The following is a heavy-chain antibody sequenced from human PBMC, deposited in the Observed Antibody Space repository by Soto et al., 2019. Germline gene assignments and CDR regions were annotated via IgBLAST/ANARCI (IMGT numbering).Heavy chain of an antibody. CDR1: GFTFSSYA. D-gene: IGHD2-2*01. CDR2: ISGSGGST. J-gene: IGHJ6*03. CDR3: ARRAYCSSTSCYDYYYYYMDV. V-gene: IGHV3-23*01. Sequence: GGSLRLSCAASGFTFSSYAMSWVRQASGKGLEWVSAISGSGGSTYYADSVKGRFTISRDNSKNTLYLQMNSLRAEDTAMYYCARRAYCSSTSCYDYYYYYMDVWGKGTTVTVSS.